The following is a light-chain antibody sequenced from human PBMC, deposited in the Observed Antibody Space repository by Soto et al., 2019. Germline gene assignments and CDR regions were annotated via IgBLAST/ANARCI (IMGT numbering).Light chain of an antibody. Sequence: QSALTQPASVSGSPGQSITISCTGSSRDIGAYDYVSWYQQHPGKAPKLIIYGVKNRPSGVSNRFSASKSAFTASLTISGLQTEDEADYYCSSYTTSYFYVFGPGTKLTVL. CDR2: GVK. J-gene: IGLJ1*01. CDR3: SSYTTSYFYV. V-gene: IGLV2-14*01. CDR1: SRDIGAYDY.